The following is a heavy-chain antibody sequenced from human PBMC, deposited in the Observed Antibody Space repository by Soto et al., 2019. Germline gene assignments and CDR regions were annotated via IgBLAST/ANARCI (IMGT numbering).Heavy chain of an antibody. Sequence: QLQLQESGSGLVKPSQTLSLTCAVSGGSISSGGYSWSWIRQPPGKGLEWMGYIYHSGSTYYNPSLKSRVTISVDRYKNQFSLKLSSVTAADTAVYYCARERGCSGGSCYSNWFDPWGQGTLVTVSS. V-gene: IGHV4-30-2*01. CDR1: GGSISSGGYS. J-gene: IGHJ5*02. CDR2: IYHSGST. CDR3: ARERGCSGGSCYSNWFDP. D-gene: IGHD2-15*01.